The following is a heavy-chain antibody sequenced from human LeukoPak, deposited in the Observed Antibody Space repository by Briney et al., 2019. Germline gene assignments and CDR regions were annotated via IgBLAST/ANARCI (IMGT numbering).Heavy chain of an antibody. V-gene: IGHV3-48*04. CDR1: GFTFGSYS. J-gene: IGHJ3*02. CDR3: ARVGEIVDAFDI. D-gene: IGHD3-16*01. CDR2: ISSSSSTI. Sequence: GGSLRLSCAASGFTFGSYSMNWVRQAPGKGLEWVSYISSSSSTIYYADSVKGRFTISRDNAKNSLYLQMNSPRAEDTAVYYCARVGEIVDAFDIWGQGTMVTVSS.